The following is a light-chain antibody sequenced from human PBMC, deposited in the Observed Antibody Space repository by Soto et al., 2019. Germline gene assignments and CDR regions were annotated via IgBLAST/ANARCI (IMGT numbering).Light chain of an antibody. V-gene: IGLV6-57*02. CDR2: EDN. CDR1: SGSIASNY. Sequence: NFMLTQPHSVSESPGKTVTISCTGSSGSIASNYVQWYQQRPGSAPTPVIYEDNQRPSGVPDRFSGSIDSSSNSASLTISGLKTEDEADYYCQSYDSSNRGVFGGGTQLTVL. J-gene: IGLJ2*01. CDR3: QSYDSSNRGV.